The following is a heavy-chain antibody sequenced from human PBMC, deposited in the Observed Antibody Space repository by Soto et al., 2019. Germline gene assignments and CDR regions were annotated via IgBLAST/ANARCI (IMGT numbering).Heavy chain of an antibody. CDR2: INAGNGNT. V-gene: IGHV1-3*01. CDR3: ARDSYVEMATIGYY. CDR1: GYTFTNYA. Sequence: EASVKVSCKASGYTFTNYAMHWVRQAPGQRLEWMGWINAGNGNTKYSQKFQGRVTITADKSTSTAYMELSSLRSEDTAVYYCARDSYVEMATIGYYWGQGTLVTVSS. D-gene: IGHD5-12*01. J-gene: IGHJ4*02.